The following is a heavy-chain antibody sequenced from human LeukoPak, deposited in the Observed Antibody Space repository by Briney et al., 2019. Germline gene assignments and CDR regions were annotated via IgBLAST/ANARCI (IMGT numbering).Heavy chain of an antibody. D-gene: IGHD1-26*01. CDR3: AHQPSGSYSIDY. V-gene: IGHV4-39*01. CDR1: GGSISSTTSY. CDR2: FYYSGST. Sequence: SETLSLTCTVSGGSISSTTSYWGWIRQPPGKGLEWVGSFYYSGSTSFNPSLKSGVTISADKSKNQFSLKLSSVTAADTAVYYCAHQPSGSYSIDYWGQGTLVTVSS. J-gene: IGHJ4*02.